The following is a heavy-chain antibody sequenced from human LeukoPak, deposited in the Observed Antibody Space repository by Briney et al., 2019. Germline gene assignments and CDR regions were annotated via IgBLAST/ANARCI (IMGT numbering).Heavy chain of an antibody. Sequence: PGGSLRLSCAASGFTFSSYGMHWVRQAPGKGLEWVAVIWYDGSNKYYADSVKGRFTISRDNSENTLYLQMNSLRAEDTAVYYCARPSSGYYYGAHDAFDIWGQGTMVTVSS. V-gene: IGHV3-33*01. CDR3: ARPSSGYYYGAHDAFDI. CDR1: GFTFSSYG. J-gene: IGHJ3*02. D-gene: IGHD3-22*01. CDR2: IWYDGSNK.